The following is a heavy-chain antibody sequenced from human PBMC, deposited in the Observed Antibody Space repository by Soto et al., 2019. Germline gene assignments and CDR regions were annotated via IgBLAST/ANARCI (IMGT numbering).Heavy chain of an antibody. J-gene: IGHJ4*02. Sequence: SETLSLTCTVSGGSISSYYWSWIRQPPGKGLEWIGYIYYSGSTNYNPSLKSRVTISVDTSKNQFSLKLSSVTAADTAVYYCARFVPAGYRGSGEYDYWGQGTLVTVSS. CDR3: ARFVPAGYRGSGEYDY. CDR2: IYYSGST. CDR1: GGSISSYY. V-gene: IGHV4-59*01. D-gene: IGHD3-10*01.